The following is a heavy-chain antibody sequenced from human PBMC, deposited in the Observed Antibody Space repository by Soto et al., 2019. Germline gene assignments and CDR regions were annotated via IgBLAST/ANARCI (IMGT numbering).Heavy chain of an antibody. J-gene: IGHJ4*02. CDR1: GGSFSGYY. CDR2: INHSGST. V-gene: IGHV4-34*01. Sequence: SETLSLTCAVYGGSFSGYYWSWIRQPPGKGLGWIGEINHSGSTNYNPSLKSRVTISVDTSKNQFSLKLSSVTAADTAVYYCARSGSNYGIDYWGQGTLVTVSS. CDR3: ARSGSNYGIDY. D-gene: IGHD4-4*01.